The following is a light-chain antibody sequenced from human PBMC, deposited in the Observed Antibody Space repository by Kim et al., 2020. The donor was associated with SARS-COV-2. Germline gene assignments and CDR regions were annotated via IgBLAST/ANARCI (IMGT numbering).Light chain of an antibody. J-gene: IGKJ4*01. Sequence: GLQPGVPSRFSASASGTDFSLTISSLQSEDFATYYCQQSIDSAVTFCGGTKVDIK. CDR3: QQSIDSAVT. V-gene: IGKV1-39*01.